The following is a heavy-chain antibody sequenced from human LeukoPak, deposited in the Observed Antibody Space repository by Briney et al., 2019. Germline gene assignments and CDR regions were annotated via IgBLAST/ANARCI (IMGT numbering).Heavy chain of an antibody. V-gene: IGHV3-66*01. D-gene: IGHD3-22*01. CDR3: ARDRYYDSSGYYSVY. J-gene: IGHJ4*02. CDR2: IYSGGST. CDR1: GFTVSSNY. Sequence: PGGSLRLSCAASGFTVSSNYMSWVRQAPGKGLEWVSVIYSGGSTYYADSVKGRFTISRDNSKNTLYLQMNSLRAEDTAVYYCARDRYYDSSGYYSVYWGQGTRVTVSS.